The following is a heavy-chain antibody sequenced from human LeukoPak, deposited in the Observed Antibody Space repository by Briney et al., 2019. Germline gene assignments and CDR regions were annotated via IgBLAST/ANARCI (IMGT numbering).Heavy chain of an antibody. Sequence: ASVKVSCKASGYTFTSYGISLVRQAPGQGLEWIGWISAYNGNTHYAQMFQGRVTMTRYTSTSTAYMELRSMRSDDTAVYYCARDGLLLSGVSPHAVRLAPHYMDVWGKGTTVTVSS. CDR3: ARDGLLLSGVSPHAVRLAPHYMDV. J-gene: IGHJ6*03. CDR1: GYTFTSYG. V-gene: IGHV1-18*01. CDR2: ISAYNGNT. D-gene: IGHD2-15*01.